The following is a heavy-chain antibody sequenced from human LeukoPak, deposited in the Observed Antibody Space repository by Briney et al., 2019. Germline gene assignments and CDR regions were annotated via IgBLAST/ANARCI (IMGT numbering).Heavy chain of an antibody. CDR2: ISSSSSYI. Sequence: GGSLRLSCAASGFTFSSYSMNWVRQAPGKGLEWVSSISSSSSYIYYADSVKGRFTISRDNAKNSLYLQMNSLRAEDTAVYYCARERFFEWSLDYYYGMDVWGQGTTVTVSS. CDR3: ARERFFEWSLDYYYGMDV. D-gene: IGHD3-3*01. CDR1: GFTFSSYS. V-gene: IGHV3-21*01. J-gene: IGHJ6*02.